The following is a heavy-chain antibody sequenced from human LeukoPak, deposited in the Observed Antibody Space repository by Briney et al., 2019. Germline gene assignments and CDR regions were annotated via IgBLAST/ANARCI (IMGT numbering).Heavy chain of an antibody. Sequence: PGGSLRLSCAASGFTFSSYRMNWVRQAPGKGLEWVSAITGSGDSTYYADSVRGRFTISRDNSKNTLFLQMNTLRAEDTAVYYCAAVTPPDYWGQGTLVTVSS. D-gene: IGHD4-23*01. CDR1: GFTFSSYR. CDR2: ITGSGDST. V-gene: IGHV3-23*01. CDR3: AAVTPPDY. J-gene: IGHJ4*02.